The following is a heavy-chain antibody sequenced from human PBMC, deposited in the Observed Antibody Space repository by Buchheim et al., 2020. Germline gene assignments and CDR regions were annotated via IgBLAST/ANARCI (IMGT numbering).Heavy chain of an antibody. CDR3: ARDQGNDYSNEYYFDY. D-gene: IGHD4-11*01. J-gene: IGHJ4*02. CDR1: GFTFSSYW. V-gene: IGHV3-7*01. Sequence: EVQLVESGGGLVQPGGSLRLSCAASGFTFSSYWMSWVRQAPGKGLEWVANIKQDGSEKYYVDSVKGRFTISRDNAKNSLYRQMNSLRAEDTAVYYCARDQGNDYSNEYYFDYWGQGTL. CDR2: IKQDGSEK.